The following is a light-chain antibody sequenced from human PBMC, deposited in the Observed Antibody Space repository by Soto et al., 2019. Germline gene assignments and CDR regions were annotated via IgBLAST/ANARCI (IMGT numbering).Light chain of an antibody. CDR3: SSYTSSSTLWV. CDR2: DVS. CDR1: SSDVGGYNY. Sequence: QSVLTQPASVSGSPGQSITIFCTGTSSDVGGYNYVSWYQQHPGKAPKLMIYDVSNRPSGVSNRFSGSKSGNTASLTISGLQAEDEADYYCSSYTSSSTLWVFGTGTKVTVL. J-gene: IGLJ1*01. V-gene: IGLV2-14*01.